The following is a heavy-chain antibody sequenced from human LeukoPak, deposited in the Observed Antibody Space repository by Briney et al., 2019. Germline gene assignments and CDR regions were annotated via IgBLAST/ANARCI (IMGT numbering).Heavy chain of an antibody. Sequence: SETLSLTCAVSGGSISSYYWSWIRQPPGKGLEWIGYIYYSGSTNYNPSLKSRVTISVDTSKNQFSLKLSSVTAADTAVYYCARGRDGYNYYFDYWGQGTLATVSS. CDR2: IYYSGST. D-gene: IGHD5-24*01. CDR3: ARGRDGYNYYFDY. J-gene: IGHJ4*02. V-gene: IGHV4-59*01. CDR1: GGSISSYY.